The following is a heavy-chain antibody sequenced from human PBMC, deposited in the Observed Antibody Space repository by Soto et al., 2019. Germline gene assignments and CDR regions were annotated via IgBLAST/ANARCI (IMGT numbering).Heavy chain of an antibody. V-gene: IGHV3-23*01. CDR3: AKRGRSDERAFDY. CDR1: GFTFSSSG. D-gene: IGHD2-15*01. Sequence: EVLLLESGGGLVQPGGSLRLSCAASGFTFSSSGMYWVRQAPGKGLEWISAISGSGAETFYADSVKGRLTISRDNAKNTLYLQMNSLRAEDTAVYYCAKRGRSDERAFDYWGQGTLVTVSS. J-gene: IGHJ4*02. CDR2: ISGSGAET.